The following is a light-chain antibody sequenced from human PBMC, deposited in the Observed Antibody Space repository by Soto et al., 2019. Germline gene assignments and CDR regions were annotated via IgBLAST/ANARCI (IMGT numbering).Light chain of an antibody. CDR2: DAS. CDR3: QQNKDWPGT. Sequence: EIVMPQSPATLSVSPGESVTLSGRASQSVSSYLAWYQQKPGQAPRLLIYDASSRATGIPVRFSGSGSGTEFTLSISSLQSEEFGVYYCQQNKDWPGTVGQGTKVDIK. CDR1: QSVSSY. J-gene: IGKJ1*01. V-gene: IGKV3-15*01.